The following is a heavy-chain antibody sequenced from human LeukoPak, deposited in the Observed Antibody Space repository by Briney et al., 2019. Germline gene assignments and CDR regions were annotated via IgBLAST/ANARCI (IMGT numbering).Heavy chain of an antibody. CDR1: GFTFSSYG. J-gene: IGHJ4*02. Sequence: GGSLRLSCAASGFTFSSYGMHWVRQAPGKGLEWVAFIRYDGSNKYYADSVKGRFTISRDNSKNTLYLQMNSLRAEDTAVYYCAKDRGDYDSTYYFDYWGQGTLVTVSS. CDR2: IRYDGSNK. CDR3: AKDRGDYDSTYYFDY. D-gene: IGHD4-17*01. V-gene: IGHV3-30*02.